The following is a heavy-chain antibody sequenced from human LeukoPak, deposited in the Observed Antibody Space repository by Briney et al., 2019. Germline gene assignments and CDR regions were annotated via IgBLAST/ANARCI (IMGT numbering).Heavy chain of an antibody. CDR2: IYPGDSDT. CDR3: ARRIAVAGTDYFDY. V-gene: IGHV5-51*01. Sequence: GESLKISCKGFGYSFANYWIGWVRQIPGKGLEWMGIIYPGDSDTRYSPSSQGQVTISADKSLTTAYLQWSSLKASDTAMYYCARRIAVAGTDYFDYWGQGTLVTVSS. J-gene: IGHJ4*02. CDR1: GYSFANYW. D-gene: IGHD6-19*01.